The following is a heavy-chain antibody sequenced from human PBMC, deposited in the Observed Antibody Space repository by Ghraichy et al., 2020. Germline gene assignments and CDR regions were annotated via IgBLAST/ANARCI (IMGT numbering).Heavy chain of an antibody. CDR3: ARDPSFQGVGATHTDY. V-gene: IGHV3-66*02. CDR2: LYSGGST. Sequence: GGSLRLSCAASGFTVSSNYMSWVRQAPGKGLEWVSVLYSGGSTYYADSVKGRFTISRDNSKNTLYLQMNSLRAEDTAVYYCARDPSFQGVGATHTDYWGQGTLVTVSS. D-gene: IGHD1-26*01. CDR1: GFTVSSNY. J-gene: IGHJ4*02.